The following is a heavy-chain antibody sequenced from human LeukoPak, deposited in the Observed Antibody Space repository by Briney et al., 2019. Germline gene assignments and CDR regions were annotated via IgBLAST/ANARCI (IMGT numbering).Heavy chain of an antibody. CDR2: INHSGST. Sequence: NPSETLSLTCAVYGGSFSGYYWSWIRQPPGKGLEWIGEINHSGSTNYNPSLKSRVTISVDTSKNQFSLKLSSVTAADTAVYYCARGLSSGWYTVPWGQGTLVTVSS. CDR1: GGSFSGYY. V-gene: IGHV4-34*01. J-gene: IGHJ5*02. D-gene: IGHD6-19*01. CDR3: ARGLSSGWYTVP.